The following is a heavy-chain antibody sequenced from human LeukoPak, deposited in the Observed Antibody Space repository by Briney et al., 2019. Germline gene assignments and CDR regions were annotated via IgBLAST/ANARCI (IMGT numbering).Heavy chain of an antibody. CDR2: ISWNSGSI. CDR1: GFTFDDYV. Sequence: QPGGSLRLSCAASGFTFDDYVMHWVRQAPGKGLEWVSGISWNSGSIGYADSVKGRFTISRDNAKNALYLQMTSLRAEDTALYYCAKDMGHYSTGGDYWGQGTLVTVSS. D-gene: IGHD6-13*01. CDR3: AKDMGHYSTGGDY. J-gene: IGHJ4*02. V-gene: IGHV3-9*01.